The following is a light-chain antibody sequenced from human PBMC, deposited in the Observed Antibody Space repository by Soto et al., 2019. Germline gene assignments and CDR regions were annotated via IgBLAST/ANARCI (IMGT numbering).Light chain of an antibody. CDR2: KAS. CDR3: QYYGT. Sequence: DIQMTQSPSTLSASVGDRVTVTCRTSQSIYSLLAWYQQNPGKAPKLLIHKASVLQSGVPSRFRGSGSGTEFTLTISSLQPDDCATYYCQYYGTFGQGTKLEIK. V-gene: IGKV1-5*03. CDR1: QSIYSL. J-gene: IGKJ2*01.